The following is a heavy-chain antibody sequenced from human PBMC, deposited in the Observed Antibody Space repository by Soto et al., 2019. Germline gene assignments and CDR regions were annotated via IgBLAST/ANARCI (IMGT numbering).Heavy chain of an antibody. V-gene: IGHV3-23*01. CDR1: GFTFSSYA. CDR2: ISGIGGST. Sequence: GGSLRLSCAASGFTFSSYAMSWVRQAPGKGLEWVSAISGIGGSTYYADSVKGRFTISRYNSKNTLYLQMNSLRAEDTAVYYCAKKGVGATHPNAFDIWGQGTMVTVSS. D-gene: IGHD1-26*01. CDR3: AKKGVGATHPNAFDI. J-gene: IGHJ3*02.